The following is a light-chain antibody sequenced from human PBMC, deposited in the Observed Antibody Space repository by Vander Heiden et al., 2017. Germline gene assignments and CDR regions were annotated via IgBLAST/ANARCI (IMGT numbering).Light chain of an antibody. J-gene: IGKJ4*01. V-gene: IGKV2-28*01. CDR3: MQGTQTALS. CDR1: QTLLHSSGKNY. CDR2: LGS. Sequence: ESVMTQFPLSLSVTPGEPASISCRSSQTLLHSSGKNYLDWFLQKPGQSPQLLIYLGSTRASGVPDRFSGSGSGTDFTLKISRVEAEDVGVYYCMQGTQTALSFGGGTRLEIK.